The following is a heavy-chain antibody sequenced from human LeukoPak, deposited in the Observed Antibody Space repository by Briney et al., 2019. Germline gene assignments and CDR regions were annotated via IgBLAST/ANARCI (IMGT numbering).Heavy chain of an antibody. D-gene: IGHD3-10*01. CDR1: GGSISSGSYY. J-gene: IGHJ4*02. V-gene: IGHV4-61*02. CDR2: IYTSGST. CDR3: ARSLLEASVDY. Sequence: SQTLSLTCTVSGGSISSGSYYWSWIRQPAGKGLDWIGRIYTSGSTNYNPSLKSRVTISVDTSKNQFSLKLSSVTAADTAVYYCARSLLEASVDYWGQGTLVTVSS.